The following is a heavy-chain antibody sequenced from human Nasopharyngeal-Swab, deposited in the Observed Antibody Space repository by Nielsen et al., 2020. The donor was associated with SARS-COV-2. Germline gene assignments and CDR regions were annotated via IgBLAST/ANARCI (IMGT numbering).Heavy chain of an antibody. CDR3: ARGRDYALDY. J-gene: IGHJ4*02. Sequence: GGSLRLSCVVSGVTFSASAMNWVRQAPGKGLEWIAHHSVRTIATAYADSVKGRFTISRDDAKNSLYLQMNGLRDEDTALYYCARGRDYALDYWGQGTLVTVSS. CDR1: GVTFSASA. CDR2: HSVRTIAT. V-gene: IGHV3-48*02. D-gene: IGHD4-17*01.